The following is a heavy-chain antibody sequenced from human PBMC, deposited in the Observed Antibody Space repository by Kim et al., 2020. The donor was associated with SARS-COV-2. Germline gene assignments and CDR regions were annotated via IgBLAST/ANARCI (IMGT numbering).Heavy chain of an antibody. CDR3: ASIASIAVADY. D-gene: IGHD6-19*01. V-gene: IGHV3-48*02. CDR2: TK. J-gene: IGHJ4*02. Sequence: TKSYADSVKCRFTISRDNAKNSLYLQMNSLRDDDTAVYYCASIASIAVADYWGQGTLVTVSS.